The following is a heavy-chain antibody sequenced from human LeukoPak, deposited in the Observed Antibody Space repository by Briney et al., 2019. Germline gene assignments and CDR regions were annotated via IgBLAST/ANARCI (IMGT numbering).Heavy chain of an antibody. CDR3: ARVGLTTVTTEGWFDP. CDR1: GYTFTGYY. V-gene: IGHV1-2*02. J-gene: IGHJ5*02. CDR2: INPNSGGT. D-gene: IGHD4-17*01. Sequence: EASVKVSCKASGYTFTGYYMHWVRQAPGQGLEWMGWINPNSGGTNYAQKFQGRVTMTRDTSISTAYMELSRLRSDDTAVYYCARVGLTTVTTEGWFDPWGQGTLVTVSS.